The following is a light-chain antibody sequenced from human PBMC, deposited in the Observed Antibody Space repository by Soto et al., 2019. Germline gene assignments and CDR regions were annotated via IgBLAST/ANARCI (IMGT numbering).Light chain of an antibody. Sequence: EIVMTQSPATLSVSPGERATFSCRASQSVSSNLAWYQQKPGQAPRLLIYGTSSRATGIPGRFSGSGSGTDFTLTISRLEPEDFAVFYCQQYGSSITFGQGTRLEIK. CDR3: QQYGSSIT. J-gene: IGKJ5*01. CDR1: QSVSSN. V-gene: IGKV3-20*01. CDR2: GTS.